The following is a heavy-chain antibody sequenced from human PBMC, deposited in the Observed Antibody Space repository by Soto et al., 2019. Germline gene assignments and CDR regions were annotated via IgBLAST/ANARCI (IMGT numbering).Heavy chain of an antibody. CDR1: GFSFSKYG. Sequence: QVQLVESGGGVVQPGRSLRLSCAASGFSFSKYGMHWVRQAPGKGLEWVAEMSDDGSKKYYGDSVKARFTISRDNSKHTLYLIMDSLRPEDTAMYYCAKELSATGGYYFDCWGQGTLVSVSS. J-gene: IGHJ4*02. CDR2: MSDDGSKK. V-gene: IGHV3-30*18. CDR3: AKELSATGGYYFDC. D-gene: IGHD3-16*01.